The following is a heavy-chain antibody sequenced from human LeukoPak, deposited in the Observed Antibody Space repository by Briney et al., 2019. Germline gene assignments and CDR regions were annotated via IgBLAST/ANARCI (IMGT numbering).Heavy chain of an antibody. CDR3: ARDPQGAAAGSFDY. Sequence: ASVKVSCKASGYTFTSYGISWVRQAPGQGLEWMGWISAYNGNTNYALKLQGRVTMTTDTSTSTAYMELRSLRSDDTAVYYCARDPQGAAAGSFDYWGQGTLVTVSS. CDR1: GYTFTSYG. V-gene: IGHV1-18*01. D-gene: IGHD6-13*01. CDR2: ISAYNGNT. J-gene: IGHJ4*02.